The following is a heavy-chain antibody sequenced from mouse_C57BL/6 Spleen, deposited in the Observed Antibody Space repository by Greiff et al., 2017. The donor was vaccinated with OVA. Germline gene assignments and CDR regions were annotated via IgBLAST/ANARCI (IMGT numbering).Heavy chain of an antibody. CDR2: IYPGDGDT. Sequence: VQLQQSGPELVKPGASVKISCKASGYAFSSSWMNWVQQRPGKGLEWIGRIYPGDGDTNYTGKFKGKATMTADKSSSTAYMQLSSLTSEDTAVYFCARRTGYEYFDVWGTGTTVTVSA. CDR1: GYAFSSSW. J-gene: IGHJ1*03. CDR3: ARRTGYEYFDV. D-gene: IGHD2-2*01. V-gene: IGHV1-82*01.